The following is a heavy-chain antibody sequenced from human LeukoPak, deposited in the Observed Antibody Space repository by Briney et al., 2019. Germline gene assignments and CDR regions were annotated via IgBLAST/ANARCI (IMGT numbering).Heavy chain of an antibody. CDR3: ARDRYGDGFAHLDY. V-gene: IGHV1-2*02. D-gene: IGHD5-24*01. Sequence: ASVKVSCKASGYTFTEYHLHWVRQAPGQGLEWMGWITPGGGTNYPQKFQGRVAITWDTSITTAYMDLSRLTSDDTAVYYCARDRYGDGFAHLDYWGQGALVTVSS. CDR2: ITPGGGT. J-gene: IGHJ4*02. CDR1: GYTFTEYH.